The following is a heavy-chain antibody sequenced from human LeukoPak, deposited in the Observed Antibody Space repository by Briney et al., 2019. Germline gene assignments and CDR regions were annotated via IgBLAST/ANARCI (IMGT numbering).Heavy chain of an antibody. Sequence: GGSLRLSCAASGFTVSSNYMSWVRQAPGKGLEWVSVIYSGGSTYYADSVKGRFTISRDNAKNSLYLQMNSLRAEDTAVYYCAGTIRKDTFDYWGQGTLVTVSS. CDR1: GFTVSSNY. CDR2: IYSGGST. J-gene: IGHJ4*02. CDR3: AGTIRKDTFDY. D-gene: IGHD1-14*01. V-gene: IGHV3-53*03.